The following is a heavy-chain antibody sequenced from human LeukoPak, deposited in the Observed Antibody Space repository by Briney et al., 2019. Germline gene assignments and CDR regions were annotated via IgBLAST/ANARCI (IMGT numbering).Heavy chain of an antibody. Sequence: GGSLRLSCAAPGFTVSSNYMSWVRQAPGKGLEWVSVLYGGGSTYYSDSVKGRFTISRDNSKNTLYLQMNSLRGEDTAVYCARGGTPGYSTGWIDYWGQGTLVTVSS. CDR2: LYGGGST. D-gene: IGHD6-19*01. CDR1: GFTVSSNY. J-gene: IGHJ4*02. CDR3: ARGGTPGYSTGWIDY. V-gene: IGHV3-53*05.